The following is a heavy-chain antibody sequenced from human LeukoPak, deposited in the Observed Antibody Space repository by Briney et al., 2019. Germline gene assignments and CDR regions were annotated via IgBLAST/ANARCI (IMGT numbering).Heavy chain of an antibody. V-gene: IGHV3-33*06. CDR2: IWHDGSHK. CDR1: GFAFNTYA. Sequence: GTSLRLSCAASGFAFNTYAMHWVRQAPGKGLEWVTLIWHDGSHKFYIDSVRGRFTISRDNSKNTLYLQMSSLRAEDTAVYYCVKGFGELLSRYWGQGTLVTVSS. J-gene: IGHJ4*02. CDR3: VKGFGELLSRY. D-gene: IGHD3-10*01.